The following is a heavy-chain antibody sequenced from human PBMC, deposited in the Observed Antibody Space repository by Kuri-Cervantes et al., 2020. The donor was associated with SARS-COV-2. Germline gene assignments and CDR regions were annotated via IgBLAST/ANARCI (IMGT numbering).Heavy chain of an antibody. Sequence: GGSLRLSCAASGFTFSSYAMHWVRQAPGKGLEWVAVISYDGSNKYYADSVKGRFTISRDNAKNSLYLQMNSLRAEDTALYHCARVITALYYYYYMDVWGKGTTVTVSS. CDR2: ISYDGSNK. CDR3: ARVITALYYYYYMDV. V-gene: IGHV3-30-3*01. CDR1: GFTFSSYA. J-gene: IGHJ6*03. D-gene: IGHD5-18*01.